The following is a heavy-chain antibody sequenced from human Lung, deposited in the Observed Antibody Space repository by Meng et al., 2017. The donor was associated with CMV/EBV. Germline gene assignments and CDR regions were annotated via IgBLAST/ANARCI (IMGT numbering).Heavy chain of an antibody. CDR1: GGSISTHY. J-gene: IGHJ5*02. Sequence: SXTXSLXCIVSGGSISTHYWSWIRQPPGKGLEWIGYVFYNGNANYNPSLTSRVTISVDTSKNQFSLKLNSVTVADTAVYYCARSRAAWDWFDPWGQGTLVTVSS. CDR3: ARSRAAWDWFDP. D-gene: IGHD6-13*01. V-gene: IGHV4-59*11. CDR2: VFYNGNA.